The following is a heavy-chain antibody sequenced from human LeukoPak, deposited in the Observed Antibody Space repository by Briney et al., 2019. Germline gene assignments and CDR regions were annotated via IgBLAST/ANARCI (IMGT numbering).Heavy chain of an antibody. Sequence: SETLSLTCTVSGGSISSYYWSWIRQPAGKGLEWIGRIYTSGSTNYNPSLKSRVTMSVDTSKKQFSLKLGSVTAADTAVYYWARDGEFLEWLLSSAYYFDYWGQGTLVTVSS. CDR2: IYTSGST. CDR3: ARDGEFLEWLLSSAYYFDY. J-gene: IGHJ4*02. V-gene: IGHV4-4*07. D-gene: IGHD3-3*01. CDR1: GGSISSYY.